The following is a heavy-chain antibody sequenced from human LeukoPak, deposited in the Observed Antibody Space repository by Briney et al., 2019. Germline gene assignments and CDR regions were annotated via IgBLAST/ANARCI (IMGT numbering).Heavy chain of an antibody. Sequence: ASVKVSCKASGYTFTSCAMHWVRQAPGQRLEWMGWINAGNGNTKYSQKFQGRVTITRDTSASTAYMELSSLRSEDTAVYYCARDGLDTAMVRGYYYYYGMDVWGQGTTVTVS. V-gene: IGHV1-3*01. CDR2: INAGNGNT. J-gene: IGHJ6*02. D-gene: IGHD5-18*01. CDR3: ARDGLDTAMVRGYYYYYGMDV. CDR1: GYTFTSCA.